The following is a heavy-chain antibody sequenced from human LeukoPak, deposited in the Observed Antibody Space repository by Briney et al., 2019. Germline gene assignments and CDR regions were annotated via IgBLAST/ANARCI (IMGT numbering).Heavy chain of an antibody. CDR1: GYTFTSYD. Sequence: ASVKVSCKASGYTFTSYDINWVRQATGQGLEWMGWMNPNSGNTGYAQKFQGRVTMTRNTSISTAYMELSSLRSEDTAVYYCARMYYDILTGWFRFDPWGQGTLVTVSS. CDR2: MNPNSGNT. CDR3: ARMYYDILTGWFRFDP. V-gene: IGHV1-8*01. D-gene: IGHD3-9*01. J-gene: IGHJ5*02.